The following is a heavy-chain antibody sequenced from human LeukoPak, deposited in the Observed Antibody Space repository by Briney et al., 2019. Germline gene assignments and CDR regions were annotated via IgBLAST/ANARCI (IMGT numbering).Heavy chain of an antibody. V-gene: IGHV3-23*01. Sequence: GGSLRLSCAASGFTFSSYAMSWVRQAPGKGLEWVSAISGSGGSTYYADSVKGRFTISRDNAKNSLYLQMNSLRAEDTAVYYCAREVSEGFDFWGQGTLVTVSS. D-gene: IGHD3-22*01. CDR2: ISGSGGST. CDR1: GFTFSSYA. CDR3: AREVSEGFDF. J-gene: IGHJ4*02.